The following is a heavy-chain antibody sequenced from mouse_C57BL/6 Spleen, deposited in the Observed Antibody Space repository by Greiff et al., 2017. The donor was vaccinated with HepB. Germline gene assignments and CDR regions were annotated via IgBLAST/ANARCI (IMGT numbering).Heavy chain of an antibody. CDR3: TRGVYDGYYVFAY. CDR2: IDPETGGT. Sequence: QVQLQQSGAELVRPGASVTLSCKASGYTFTDYEMHWVKQTPVHGLEWIGAIDPETGGTAYNQKFKGKAILTADKSSSTAYMELRSLTSEDSAVYYCTRGVYDGYYVFAYWGQGTLVTVSA. J-gene: IGHJ3*01. CDR1: GYTFTDYE. D-gene: IGHD2-3*01. V-gene: IGHV1-15*01.